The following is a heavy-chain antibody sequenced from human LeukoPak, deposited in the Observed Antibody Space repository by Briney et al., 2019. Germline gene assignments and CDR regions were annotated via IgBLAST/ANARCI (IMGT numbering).Heavy chain of an antibody. J-gene: IGHJ6*03. V-gene: IGHV3-15*04. Sequence: GGSLRLSCAASGFSFSDAWMSWVRQIPGKGLEWVGRIESKTDGGTTDYAAPVKGRFTISRDDSKNTLYLQMNSLKTEDTAVYYCTTDHQTTVSPYYYYYYMDVWGKGTTVTVSS. CDR3: TTDHQTTVSPYYYYYYMDV. CDR1: GFSFSDAW. CDR2: IESKTDGGTT. D-gene: IGHD4-11*01.